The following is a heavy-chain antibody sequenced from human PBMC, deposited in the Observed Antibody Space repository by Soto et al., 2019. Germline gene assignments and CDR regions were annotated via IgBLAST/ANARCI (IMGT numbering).Heavy chain of an antibody. Sequence: ASETLSLTCTVSGGSISSSSYYWGWIRQPPGKGLEWIGSIYYSGSTYYNPSLKSRVTISVDTSKNQFSLKLSSVTAADTAVYYCARQGQRGYYYYGMDVWGQGTTVTVS. V-gene: IGHV4-39*01. D-gene: IGHD6-25*01. CDR2: IYYSGST. CDR3: ARQGQRGYYYYGMDV. J-gene: IGHJ6*02. CDR1: GGSISSSSYY.